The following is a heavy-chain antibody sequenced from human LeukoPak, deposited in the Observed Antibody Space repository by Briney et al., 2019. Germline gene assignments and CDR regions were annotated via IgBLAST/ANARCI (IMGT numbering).Heavy chain of an antibody. J-gene: IGHJ4*02. CDR2: THSSGST. CDR3: ARRASGLPFAN. CDR1: GDSISSTSHR. D-gene: IGHD3-10*01. Sequence: PSETLSLTCTVSGDSISSTSHRWSWIRQPPGKGLEWIGTTHSSGSTSYSPSLKSRLTISVDTSKHLFSLNLKSVSAADTAVHYCARRASGLPFANWGQGTLVTVSS. V-gene: IGHV4-39*01.